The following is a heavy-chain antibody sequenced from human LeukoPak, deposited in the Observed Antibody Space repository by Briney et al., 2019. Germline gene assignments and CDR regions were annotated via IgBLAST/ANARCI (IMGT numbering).Heavy chain of an antibody. CDR2: IGTAGDT. J-gene: IGHJ4*02. V-gene: IGHV3-13*01. CDR1: GFTFSSYD. D-gene: IGHD1-26*01. CDR3: ARGVGAMVGDY. Sequence: GGSLRLSCAASGFTFSSYDMHWVRQATGKGLEWVSAIGTAGDTYYPGSVKGRFTTSRENAKNSLYLQMNSLRAGDTAVYYCARGVGAMVGDYWGQGTLVTVSS.